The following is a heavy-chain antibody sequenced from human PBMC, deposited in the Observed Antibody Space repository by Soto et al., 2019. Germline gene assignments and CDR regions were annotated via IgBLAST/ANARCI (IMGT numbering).Heavy chain of an antibody. CDR1: GGSISSGGYY. Sequence: QVQLQESGPGLVKPSQTLSLTCTVSGGSISSGGYYWSWIRQHPGKGLEWIGYIYYSGSTYYNPSLKSRVTISVDTSKNQFSLKLSSVTAADTAVYYCARDRRRSSWYNWFDPWGQGTLVTVSS. CDR3: ARDRRRSSWYNWFDP. CDR2: IYYSGST. D-gene: IGHD6-13*01. V-gene: IGHV4-31*03. J-gene: IGHJ5*02.